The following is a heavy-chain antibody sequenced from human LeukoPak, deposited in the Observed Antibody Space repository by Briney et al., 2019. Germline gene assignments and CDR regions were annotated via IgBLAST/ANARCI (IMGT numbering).Heavy chain of an antibody. J-gene: IGHJ4*02. Sequence: SQTLSLTCAVSGGSISSGGYSWSWIRQPPGKGLEWIGYIYHSGSTYYNPSLKSRVTISVDRSKNQFSLKLSSVTAADTAVYYCARKRRGQGIAAAGTPLHTRGYFDYWGQGTLVTVSS. CDR1: GGSISSGGYS. V-gene: IGHV4-30-2*01. CDR3: ARKRRGQGIAAAGTPLHTRGYFDY. CDR2: IYHSGST. D-gene: IGHD6-13*01.